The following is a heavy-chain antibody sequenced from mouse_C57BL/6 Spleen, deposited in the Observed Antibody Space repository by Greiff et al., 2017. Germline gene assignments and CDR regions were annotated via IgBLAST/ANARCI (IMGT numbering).Heavy chain of an antibody. J-gene: IGHJ4*01. Sequence: EVQLQQSVAELVRPGASVKLSCTASGFNIKNTYMHWVKQRPEQGLEWIGRIDPANGNTKYAPKFQGKATITADTSSNTAYLQLSSLTSEDTAIYYCARRRDYYGSSSYYAMDYWGQGTSVTVSS. CDR3: ARRRDYYGSSSYYAMDY. D-gene: IGHD1-1*01. CDR2: IDPANGNT. V-gene: IGHV14-3*01. CDR1: GFNIKNTY.